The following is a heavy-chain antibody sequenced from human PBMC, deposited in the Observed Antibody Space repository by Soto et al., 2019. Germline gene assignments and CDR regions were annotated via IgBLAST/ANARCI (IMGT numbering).Heavy chain of an antibody. V-gene: IGHV1-8*01. CDR2: MNPNSGNT. CDR1: GYTFTSYD. D-gene: IGHD3-3*01. J-gene: IGHJ3*02. Sequence: ASVKVSCKASGYTFTSYDINWVRQATGQGLEWMGWMNPNSGNTGYAQKFQGRVTMTRNTSISTAYMELSSLRSEDTAVYYCARGKRSARILAAHSQHAFDIWGQGTIVTVSS. CDR3: ARGKRSARILAAHSQHAFDI.